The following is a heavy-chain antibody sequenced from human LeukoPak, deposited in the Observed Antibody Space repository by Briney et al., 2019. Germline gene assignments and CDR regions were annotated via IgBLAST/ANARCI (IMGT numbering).Heavy chain of an antibody. Sequence: SETLSLTCTVSGGSISSYYWSWIRQPPGKGLEWIGYIYYSGSTNYNPSLKSRVTISVDTSKNQFSLKLSSVTAADTAVYYCASSRGYSYGYYYYYYGMDVWGQGTTVTVSS. D-gene: IGHD5-18*01. J-gene: IGHJ6*02. CDR1: GGSISSYY. V-gene: IGHV4-59*01. CDR3: ASSRGYSYGYYYYYYGMDV. CDR2: IYYSGST.